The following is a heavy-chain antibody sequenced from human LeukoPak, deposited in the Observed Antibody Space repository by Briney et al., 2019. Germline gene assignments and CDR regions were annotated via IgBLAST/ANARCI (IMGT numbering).Heavy chain of an antibody. V-gene: IGHV3-23*01. CDR3: AKDGDMVTPPYYFDY. CDR1: GFTFSSYA. Sequence: GGSLRVSCAASGFTFSSYAMSWVRQAPGKGLEWVSAISGSGGSTYYADSVKGRFTISRDNSKNTLYLQMNSLRAEDTAVYYCAKDGDMVTPPYYFDYWGQGTLVTVSS. CDR2: ISGSGGST. J-gene: IGHJ4*02. D-gene: IGHD5-12*01.